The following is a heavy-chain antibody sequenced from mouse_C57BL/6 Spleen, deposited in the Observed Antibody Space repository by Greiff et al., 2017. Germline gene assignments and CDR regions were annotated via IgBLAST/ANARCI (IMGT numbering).Heavy chain of an antibody. V-gene: IGHV3-6*01. CDR2: ISYDGSN. CDR1: GYSITSGYY. D-gene: IGHD1-1*01. Sequence: EVQLQQSGPGLVKPSQSLSLTCSVTGYSITSGYYWNWIRQFPGNKLEWMGYISYDGSNNYNPSLKNRISITRDTSKNQFFLKLNSVTTEDTATYYCARDKVYYGSSSLYFDVWGTGTTVTVSS. J-gene: IGHJ1*03. CDR3: ARDKVYYGSSSLYFDV.